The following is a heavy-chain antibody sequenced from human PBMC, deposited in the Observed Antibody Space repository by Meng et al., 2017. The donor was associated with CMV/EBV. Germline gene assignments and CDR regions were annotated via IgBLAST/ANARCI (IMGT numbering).Heavy chain of an antibody. D-gene: IGHD3-3*01. CDR2: IIPILGIA. Sequence: SVKVSCKASGGTFSSYAISWVRQAPGQGLEWMGGIIPILGIANYAQKFQGRVTITADKSTSTAYMELSSLRSEDTAVYYCARENGVAGVEHFDHWGQGTLVTVSS. CDR3: ARENGVAGVEHFDH. CDR1: GGTFSSYA. V-gene: IGHV1-69*10. J-gene: IGHJ4*02.